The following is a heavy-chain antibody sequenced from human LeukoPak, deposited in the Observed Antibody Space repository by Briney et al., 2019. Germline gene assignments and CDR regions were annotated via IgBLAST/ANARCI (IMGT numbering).Heavy chain of an antibody. J-gene: IGHJ4*02. V-gene: IGHV4-59*01. Sequence: SETLPLTCTVSGVSISSYYWSWLRQAPGKGLEWVGYIYYNGNTNYNPSLKRRMTISVESSKNQFLLRLSSMTAADAAVYYCGRVTVLARDYFDYWGQGTLVTVSS. CDR3: GRVTVLARDYFDY. CDR1: GVSISSYY. D-gene: IGHD5-12*01. CDR2: IYYNGNT.